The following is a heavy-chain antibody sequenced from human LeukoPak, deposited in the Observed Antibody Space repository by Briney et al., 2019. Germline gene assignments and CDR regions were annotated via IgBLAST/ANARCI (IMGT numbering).Heavy chain of an antibody. CDR3: ARDTREPVGRRIVATSGPGRYYYYMDV. CDR2: ISSSSSYI. V-gene: IGHV3-21*01. Sequence: PGGSLRLSCAASGFTFSSYSMNWVRQAPGKGLEWVSSISSSSSYIYYADSVKGRFTISRDNAKNSLYLQMNSLRAEDTAVYYCARDTREPVGRRIVATSGPGRYYYYMDVWGKGTTVTVSS. J-gene: IGHJ6*03. CDR1: GFTFSSYS. D-gene: IGHD5-12*01.